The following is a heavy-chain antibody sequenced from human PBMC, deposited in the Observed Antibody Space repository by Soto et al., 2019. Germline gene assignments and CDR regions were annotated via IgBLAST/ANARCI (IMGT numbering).Heavy chain of an antibody. Sequence: PGGSLRLSCAASGFTFSSYAMSWVRQAPGKGLEWVSAISGSGGSTYYADSVKGRFTISRDNSKNTLYLQMNSLRAEDTAVYYCAKDQYYYDSSGYKGYFDYWGQGTLVTVSS. CDR3: AKDQYYYDSSGYKGYFDY. V-gene: IGHV3-23*01. D-gene: IGHD3-22*01. CDR2: ISGSGGST. J-gene: IGHJ4*02. CDR1: GFTFSSYA.